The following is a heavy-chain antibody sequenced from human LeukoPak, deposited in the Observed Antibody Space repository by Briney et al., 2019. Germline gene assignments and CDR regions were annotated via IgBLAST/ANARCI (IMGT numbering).Heavy chain of an antibody. J-gene: IGHJ6*02. CDR1: GFTFDDYA. CDR3: AKDLSSAITSALVLDV. Sequence: GGSLRLSRAASGFTFDDYAMHWVRQAPGKGLEWVSGITWNRDNMGYGDSVKGRFTISRDNVKNVLYLQMTSLRPEDTALYYCAKDLSSAITSALVLDVWGQGTTVIVSS. V-gene: IGHV3-9*01. D-gene: IGHD3-22*01. CDR2: ITWNRDNM.